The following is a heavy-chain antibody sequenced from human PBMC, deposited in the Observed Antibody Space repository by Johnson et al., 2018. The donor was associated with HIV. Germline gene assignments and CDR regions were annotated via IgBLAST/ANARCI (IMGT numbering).Heavy chain of an antibody. CDR3: AKGRSGGSGAFDI. J-gene: IGHJ3*02. Sequence: QVQLVESGGGVVQPGGSLRLSCAASGFTFRSYGLNWVRQAPGKGLEWVALILYDGSKKYYEESVKGRFTISRDNSKNTLYVQMNRLRPEDTAAYFCAKGRSGGSGAFDIWGQGTVVTVSS. V-gene: IGHV3-30*02. CDR2: ILYDGSKK. CDR1: GFTFRSYG. D-gene: IGHD3-10*01.